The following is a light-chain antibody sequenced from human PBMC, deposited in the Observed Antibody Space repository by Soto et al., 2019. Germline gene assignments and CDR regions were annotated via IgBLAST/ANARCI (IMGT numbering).Light chain of an antibody. Sequence: EIVLTQSPGTLSLSPGERATLSCRASQSVSSSYLAWYQQKPGQATRLLIYGASSRATGIPDRFSGSGSGTDFTLTISRLEPEDFAVYYCLQYGSSPKYAFGQGTKLEIK. CDR3: LQYGSSPKYA. CDR1: QSVSSSY. CDR2: GAS. J-gene: IGKJ2*01. V-gene: IGKV3-20*01.